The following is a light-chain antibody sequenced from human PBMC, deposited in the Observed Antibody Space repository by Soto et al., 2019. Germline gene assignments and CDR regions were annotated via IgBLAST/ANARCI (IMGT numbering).Light chain of an antibody. V-gene: IGKV4-1*01. Sequence: DIVMTQSPDSLAVSLGERATINCKSSQSVLYSSNNKNYLAWYQQKPGQPPKLLIYWASTRESGVPDRFSGNGSWTDFPLPNRSPQAEDVAVYYWQEYYSTPLTFGGGTKVDIK. J-gene: IGKJ4*01. CDR3: QEYYSTPLT. CDR2: WAS. CDR1: QSVLYSSNNKNY.